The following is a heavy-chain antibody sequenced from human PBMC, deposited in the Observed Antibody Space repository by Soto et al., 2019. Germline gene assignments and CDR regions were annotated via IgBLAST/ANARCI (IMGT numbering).Heavy chain of an antibody. CDR3: AKDMLPKQQHSGDYFDY. D-gene: IGHD6-13*01. J-gene: IGHJ4*02. CDR2: ISGSGGST. V-gene: IGHV3-23*01. CDR1: GFTFSSYA. Sequence: EVQLLESGGGLVQPGGSLRLSCAASGFTFSSYAMSWVRQAPGKGLEWVSAISGSGGSTYYADSVKGRFTISRDNSKNTLYLQMNSLRAEDTAVYYCAKDMLPKQQHSGDYFDYWGQGALVTVSS.